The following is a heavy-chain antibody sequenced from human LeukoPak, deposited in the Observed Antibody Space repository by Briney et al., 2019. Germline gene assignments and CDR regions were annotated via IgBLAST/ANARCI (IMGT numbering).Heavy chain of an antibody. CDR3: ARSRLYGSGSYHDY. CDR1: GFTFSGDD. Sequence: HPGGSLRLSCAASGFTFSGDDMHWVRQATGKGLKWVSGIGTAGDTYYSGSVQGRFTISRDNARNSLYLQMNSLRAGDTAVYYCARSRLYGSGSYHDYWGQRTLVTVS. J-gene: IGHJ4*02. D-gene: IGHD3-10*01. CDR2: IGTAGDT. V-gene: IGHV3-13*01.